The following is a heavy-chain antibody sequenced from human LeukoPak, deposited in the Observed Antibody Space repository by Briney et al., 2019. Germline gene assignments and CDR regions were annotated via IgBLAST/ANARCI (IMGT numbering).Heavy chain of an antibody. CDR1: GDSISSGDYY. J-gene: IGHJ3*02. V-gene: IGHV4-31*03. CDR2: ISFSGNT. CDR3: ARVVTSSGVVMESTNAFDI. D-gene: IGHD3-3*01. Sequence: SQTLSLTCTVSGDSISSGDYYWSWIRQHPGKGLEWIGYISFSGNTYYNPSLQSRVTISVGTSKTQFSLKLTSVTAADTAVYYCARVVTSSGVVMESTNAFDIWGQGTKVTVSS.